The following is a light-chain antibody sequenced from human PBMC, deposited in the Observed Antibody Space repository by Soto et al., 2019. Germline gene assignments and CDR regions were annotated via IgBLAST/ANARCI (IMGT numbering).Light chain of an antibody. CDR1: ETVTGKY. J-gene: IGKJ1*01. Sequence: EIVLTQSPGTLSLSPGDRATLSCRASETVTGKYLAWYQQKAGQAPRLLIYGASSRATGIPDRFSGSGSGTDFTLTISRLEPEDFAVYYCQQYGSSPETFGQGTKVEIK. CDR2: GAS. V-gene: IGKV3-20*01. CDR3: QQYGSSPET.